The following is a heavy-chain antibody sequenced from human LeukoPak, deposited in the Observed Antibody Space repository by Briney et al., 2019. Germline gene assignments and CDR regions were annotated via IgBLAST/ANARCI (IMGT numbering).Heavy chain of an antibody. V-gene: IGHV3-30-3*01. J-gene: IGHJ5*02. CDR1: GFTFSSYA. CDR2: ISYDGSNK. CDR3: ARGAPSFSGSSNWFDP. D-gene: IGHD3-10*01. Sequence: PGGSLRLSCAASGFTFSSYAMHWVRQAPGKGLEWVAVISYDGSNKYYADSVKGRFTISRDNSKNTLYLQMNSLRAEDTAVYYCARGAPSFSGSSNWFDPWGQGTLVTVSS.